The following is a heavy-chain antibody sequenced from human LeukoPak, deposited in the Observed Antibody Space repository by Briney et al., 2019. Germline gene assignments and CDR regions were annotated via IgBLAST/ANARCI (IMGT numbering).Heavy chain of an antibody. CDR3: ARVIAAAGTYGGWFDP. Sequence: SETLSLTCAVYGGSFSGYYWSWIRQPPGKGLEWIGEINHSGSTNYNPSLKSRVTISVDTSKNQFSLKLSSVTAADTAVYYCARVIAAAGTYGGWFDPWGQGTLVTVSS. CDR2: INHSGST. CDR1: GGSFSGYY. J-gene: IGHJ5*02. V-gene: IGHV4-34*01. D-gene: IGHD6-13*01.